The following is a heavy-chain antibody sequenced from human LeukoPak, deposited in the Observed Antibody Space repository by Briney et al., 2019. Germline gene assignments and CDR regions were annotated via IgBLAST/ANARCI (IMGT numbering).Heavy chain of an antibody. V-gene: IGHV3-23*01. D-gene: IGHD1-26*01. CDR2: ISAGGSNT. J-gene: IGHJ4*02. CDR3: AKDDLQSGSYYPDY. CDR1: GFTFSSYA. Sequence: AGGSLRLSCAASGFTFSSYAMSWVRRAPGKGLEWVSGISAGGSNTYYADSVKGRFTISRDNSKNTLYLQVHSLRAEDTAVYFCAKDDLQSGSYYPDYWGQGTLVTVSS.